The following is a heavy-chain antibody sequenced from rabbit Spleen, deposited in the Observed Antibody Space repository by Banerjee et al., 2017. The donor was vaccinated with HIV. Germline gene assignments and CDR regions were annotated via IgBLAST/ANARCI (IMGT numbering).Heavy chain of an antibody. CDR2: INAATTKP. Sequence: QSLEESGGDLVKPGASLTLTCTASGFSFSRNYYMCWVRQAPGKGLEWIACINAATTKPVYATWAKGRFTISRTSSTTVTLRMTSLTAADTATYFCARDLVGVIGWNFNLWGPCTLVTVS. D-gene: IGHD1-1*01. CDR1: GFSFSRNYY. V-gene: IGHV1S40*01. CDR3: ARDLVGVIGWNFNL. J-gene: IGHJ4*01.